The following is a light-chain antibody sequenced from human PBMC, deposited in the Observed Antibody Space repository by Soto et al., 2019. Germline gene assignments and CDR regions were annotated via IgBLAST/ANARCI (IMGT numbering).Light chain of an antibody. Sequence: QSVLTQPASVSGSPGQSMTISCTGTSSDVGNYNLVSWYQQHPGKAPKLMVYEVSKRPSGVSNRFSGSKSGNTASLTISGLQAEDETDYYCCSYAGSSTPYVFGTGTKVTVL. CDR1: SSDVGNYNL. CDR3: CSYAGSSTPYV. J-gene: IGLJ1*01. CDR2: EVS. V-gene: IGLV2-23*02.